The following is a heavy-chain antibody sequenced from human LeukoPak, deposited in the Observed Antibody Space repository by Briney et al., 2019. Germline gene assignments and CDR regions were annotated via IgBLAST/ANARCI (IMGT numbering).Heavy chain of an antibody. D-gene: IGHD4-23*01. V-gene: IGHV1-2*07. J-gene: IGHJ3*02. CDR3: ARTQAPTTVGPGDAFDI. Sequence: VASVKVSCKASGYTFTGYYMHWVRQAPGQGLEWMGWINPNSGGTKYAHKFQGRVTMTRETSISTAYMEVSRLRSDDTAVYYCARTQAPTTVGPGDAFDIWGQGTRVIVSS. CDR1: GYTFTGYY. CDR2: INPNSGGT.